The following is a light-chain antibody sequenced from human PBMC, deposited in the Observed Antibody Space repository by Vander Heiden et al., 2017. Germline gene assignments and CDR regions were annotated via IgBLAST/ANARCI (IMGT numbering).Light chain of an antibody. CDR1: QDISNY. Sequence: QMTQSPSSLSASVGDRVTITCQASQDISNYVNWYQQKPGKAPKLLIDDASNLETGVPSRFSGSGSGTDFTFTISSLQPEDIATYYCQQYDNLAFTFGPGTKVEIK. CDR3: QQYDNLAFT. CDR2: DAS. J-gene: IGKJ3*01. V-gene: IGKV1-33*01.